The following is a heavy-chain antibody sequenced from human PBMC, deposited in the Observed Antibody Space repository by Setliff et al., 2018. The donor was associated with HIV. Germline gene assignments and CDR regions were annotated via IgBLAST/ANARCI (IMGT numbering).Heavy chain of an antibody. Sequence: SETLSLTCIVSGGSISSGTDFWSWIRQSPGRGLEWIGRISPTAGITSNPLFTNRLSISVDASKNQVSLKLGSVTAADTAVYFCASAPLYFYDGSGYLKYWGQGSQVTVSS. V-gene: IGHV4-61*02. CDR1: GGSISSGTDF. CDR2: ISPTAGI. D-gene: IGHD3-22*01. J-gene: IGHJ4*02. CDR3: ASAPLYFYDGSGYLKY.